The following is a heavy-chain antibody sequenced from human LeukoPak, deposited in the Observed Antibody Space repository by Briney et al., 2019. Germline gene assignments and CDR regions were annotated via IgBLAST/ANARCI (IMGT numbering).Heavy chain of an antibody. CDR1: GFTFSTYW. Sequence: GGSLRLSCAASGFTFSTYWMTWVRQAPGKGLEWVANMKGDGSEIHYVDSVKGRFTISRDNSKNTLYLHMNSLRAEDTAVYYCANAQVGVAVAGRWGQGTLVIVSS. CDR3: ANAQVGVAVAGR. D-gene: IGHD6-19*01. V-gene: IGHV3-7*03. CDR2: MKGDGSEI. J-gene: IGHJ4*02.